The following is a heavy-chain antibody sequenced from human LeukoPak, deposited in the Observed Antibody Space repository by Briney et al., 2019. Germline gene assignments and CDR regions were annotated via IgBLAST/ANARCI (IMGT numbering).Heavy chain of an antibody. J-gene: IGHJ4*02. CDR1: GGSFSGYY. V-gene: IGHV4-34*01. CDR3: AREGGYSYGDAPLHFDY. Sequence: PSETLSLTCAVYGGSFSGYYWSWIRQPPGKGLEWIGEINHSGSTNYNPSLKSRVTISVDTSKNQFSLKLNSVTAADTAVYYCAREGGYSYGDAPLHFDYWGQGTLVTVSS. CDR2: INHSGST. D-gene: IGHD5-18*01.